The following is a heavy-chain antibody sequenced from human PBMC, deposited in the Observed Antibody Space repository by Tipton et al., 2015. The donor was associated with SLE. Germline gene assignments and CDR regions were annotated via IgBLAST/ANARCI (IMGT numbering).Heavy chain of an antibody. D-gene: IGHD6-13*01. CDR2: ISAYNGNT. J-gene: IGHJ3*02. V-gene: IGHV1-18*01. CDR1: GYTFTSYG. CDR3: AREGAAAGPWAFDI. Sequence: QSGPEVKKPGASVKVSCKASGYTFTSYGISWVRQAPGQGLEWMGWISAYNGNTNYAQKFQGRVTMTTDTSTSTAYMELSRLRSDDTAVYYCAREGAAAGPWAFDIWGQGTMVTVSS.